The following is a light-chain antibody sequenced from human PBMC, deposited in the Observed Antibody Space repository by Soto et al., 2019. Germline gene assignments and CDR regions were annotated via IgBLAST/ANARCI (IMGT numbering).Light chain of an antibody. CDR1: SSNIGSNT. CDR2: SNN. V-gene: IGLV1-44*01. Sequence: QSVLTQPPSASVTPGQRVTVSCSGGSSNIGSNTVNWYQQVPGKAPKLLIYSNNQRPSGVPDRFSGSKSGTSASLAISGLQSDDEADYYCAAWDDILNGPGVFGTGTKLTVL. CDR3: AAWDDILNGPGV. J-gene: IGLJ1*01.